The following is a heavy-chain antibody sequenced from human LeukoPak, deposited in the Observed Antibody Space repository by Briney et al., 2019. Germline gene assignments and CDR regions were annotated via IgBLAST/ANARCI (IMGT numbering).Heavy chain of an antibody. V-gene: IGHV1-3*01. CDR1: GYTFTSYG. J-gene: IGHJ5*02. CDR2: INAGNGNT. CDR3: ARASITMVRGNWFDP. Sequence: ASVKVSCKASGYTFTSYGISWVRQAPGQRLEWMGWINAGNGNTKYSQKFQGRVTITRDTSASTAYMELSSLRSEDTAVYYCARASITMVRGNWFDPWGQGTLVTVSS. D-gene: IGHD3-10*01.